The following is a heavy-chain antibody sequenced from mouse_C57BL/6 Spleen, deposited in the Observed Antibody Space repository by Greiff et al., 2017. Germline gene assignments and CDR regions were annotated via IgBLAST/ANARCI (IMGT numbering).Heavy chain of an antibody. CDR1: GYTFTSYW. D-gene: IGHD2-4*01. Sequence: VQLQQPGAELVKPGASVKLSCKASGYTFTSYWMHRVKQRPGRGLEWMGRIDPNRGGTKDNEKFKSKATLTVDKPSSTAYMKLSTLTSEDSAFYYCARDKRDHYDYLVYFDVWGTGTTVTVSS. CDR2: IDPNRGGT. CDR3: ARDKRDHYDYLVYFDV. J-gene: IGHJ1*03. V-gene: IGHV1-72*01.